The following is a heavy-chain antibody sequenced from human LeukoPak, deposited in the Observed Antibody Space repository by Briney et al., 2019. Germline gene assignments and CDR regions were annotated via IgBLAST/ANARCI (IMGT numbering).Heavy chain of an antibody. CDR1: GFTFSSYS. J-gene: IGHJ6*03. Sequence: GGSLRLSCAASGFTFSSYSMNWVRQAPGKGLEWVSSISSSSSYIYYADSVKGRFTISRDNAKNSLYLQTNSLRAEDTAVYYCARDGGSTPDYYYYMDVWGKGTTVTVSS. V-gene: IGHV3-21*01. CDR2: ISSSSSYI. D-gene: IGHD1-26*01. CDR3: ARDGGSTPDYYYYMDV.